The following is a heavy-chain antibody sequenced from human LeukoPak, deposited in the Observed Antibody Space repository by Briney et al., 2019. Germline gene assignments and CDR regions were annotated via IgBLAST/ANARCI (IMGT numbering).Heavy chain of an antibody. V-gene: IGHV3-21*01. CDR1: GFTLSSNS. CDR3: ATVVDGYNLS. Sequence: GGSLRLSCAVAGFTLSSNSMNWVRQAPGKGLEWVSFISSSSSYIYYADSVTGRFTIYRDNAKNSLYLQMNSLRAEDTAVYYCATVVDGYNLSWGQGTLVTVSS. J-gene: IGHJ1*01. D-gene: IGHD5-24*01. CDR2: ISSSSSYI.